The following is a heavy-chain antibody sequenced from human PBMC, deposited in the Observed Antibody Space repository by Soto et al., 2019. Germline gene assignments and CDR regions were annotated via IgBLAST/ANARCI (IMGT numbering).Heavy chain of an antibody. CDR3: ARGDSSSWHPGTYCEN. J-gene: IGHJ4*02. Sequence: PSETRSLTCTVSGGSISSYYWSWIRQPPGKGLEWIGYIYYSGRNNYNPSLKSRVTISVDTSKNQFSLKLSSVTAADTAVYYCARGDSSSWHPGTYCENWGQETLVIVSS. CDR2: IYYSGRN. V-gene: IGHV4-59*01. CDR1: GGSISSYY. D-gene: IGHD6-13*01.